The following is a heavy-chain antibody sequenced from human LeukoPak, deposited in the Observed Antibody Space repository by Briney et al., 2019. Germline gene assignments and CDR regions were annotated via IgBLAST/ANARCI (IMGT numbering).Heavy chain of an antibody. J-gene: IGHJ3*02. CDR2: IYSGGST. V-gene: IGHV3-53*01. D-gene: IGHD3-22*01. CDR1: GFTVSSNY. Sequence: GGSLRLSCAASGFTVSSNYMSWVRQAPEKGLEWVSVIYSGGSTYYADSVKGRFTISRDNSKNTLYLQMNSLRAEDTAVYYCARGLDYYDSSGYSLGAFDIWGQGTMVTVSS. CDR3: ARGLDYYDSSGYSLGAFDI.